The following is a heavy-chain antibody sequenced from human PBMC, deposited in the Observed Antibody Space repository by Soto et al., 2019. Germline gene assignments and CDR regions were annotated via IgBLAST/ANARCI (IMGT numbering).Heavy chain of an antibody. CDR3: AKSVAGWFGESAFDY. V-gene: IGHV3-23*01. J-gene: IGHJ4*02. CDR2: ISGSGGHT. CDR1: GFTFSSNA. Sequence: EVQLLESGGGLVQPGGSLRLSCAASGFTFSSNAMNWVRQAPGKGLEWVSAISGSGGHTYYADSVKGRFTISRDNSKNTLYLQMNSLRAEDTAVYYCAKSVAGWFGESAFDYWGQGTLVTVSS. D-gene: IGHD3-10*01.